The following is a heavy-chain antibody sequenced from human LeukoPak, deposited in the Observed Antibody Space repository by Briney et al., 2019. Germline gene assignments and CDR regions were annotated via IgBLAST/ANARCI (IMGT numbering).Heavy chain of an antibody. CDR3: TKGIWQSYLGWSTNYDA. D-gene: IGHD2-15*01. CDR2: ISSGAGTT. J-gene: IGHJ5*02. Sequence: PGGSLRLSCAAYGFAFSNCAMIWVRQVPGKRLEWVSAISSGAGTTGYADSVKGRFTISRVNSKSTIYLQMNSLRAEDTVVYYATKGIWQSYLGWSTNYDAWGQGTLVTVSS. CDR1: GFAFSNCA. V-gene: IGHV3-23*01.